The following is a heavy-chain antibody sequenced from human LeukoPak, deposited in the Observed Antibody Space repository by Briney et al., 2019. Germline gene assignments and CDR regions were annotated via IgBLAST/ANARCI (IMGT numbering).Heavy chain of an antibody. V-gene: IGHV1-69*13. J-gene: IGHJ4*02. CDR3: ASDSSGYGINFDY. Sequence: SVKVSCKASGGTFSSYAISWVRQAPGQGLEWMGGIIPIFGTANYAQKFQGRVTITADESTSTAYMELSSLRSEDTAVYYCASDSSGYGINFDYWGQGTLVTVSS. CDR1: GGTFSSYA. D-gene: IGHD3-22*01. CDR2: IIPIFGTA.